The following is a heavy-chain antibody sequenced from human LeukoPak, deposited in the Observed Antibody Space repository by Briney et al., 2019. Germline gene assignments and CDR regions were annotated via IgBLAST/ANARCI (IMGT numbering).Heavy chain of an antibody. Sequence: PGRSLRLSCAAAGFTFSKFAMHWVRQAPGKGLEWVAVVSYDGSYKYYADSVKGRFTISRDNSKNTLYLQMNSLRAEDTAVYYCARNGILGIAAAVDVWGKGTTVTVSS. D-gene: IGHD6-13*01. V-gene: IGHV3-30*04. CDR1: GFTFSKFA. CDR3: ARNGILGIAAAVDV. CDR2: VSYDGSYK. J-gene: IGHJ6*04.